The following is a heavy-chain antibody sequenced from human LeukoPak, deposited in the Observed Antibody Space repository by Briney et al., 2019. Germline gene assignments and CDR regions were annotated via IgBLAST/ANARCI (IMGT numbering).Heavy chain of an antibody. CDR2: IYYSGST. D-gene: IGHD3-16*01. V-gene: IGHV4-59*12. CDR3: ARLWSLYYYYMDV. Sequence: SETLSLTCTVSGGSISSYFWSWIRQPPGKGLEWIGYIYYSGSTNYNPSLKSRVTISVDTSKNQFSLKLSSVTAADTAVYYCARLWSLYYYYMDVWGKGTTVTISS. J-gene: IGHJ6*03. CDR1: GGSISSYF.